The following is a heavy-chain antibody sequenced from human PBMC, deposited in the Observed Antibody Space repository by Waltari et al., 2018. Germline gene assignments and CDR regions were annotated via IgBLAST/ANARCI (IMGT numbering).Heavy chain of an antibody. CDR3: AVREAAAGWDAFDS. CDR1: CVPVRSSSYY. D-gene: IGHD6-13*01. V-gene: IGHV4-39*01. J-gene: IGHJ3*02. CDR2: IYYRGNT. Sequence: HPPLQESGPGLVNPSETLSLTCTVSCVPVRSSSYYWGWIRPPPGKGLEWIGSIYYRGNTSYNPSRKSRAAISVDTPKTQYLLKLSAVTAAETAGYYGAVREAAAGWDAFDSWGQGTMVTVSS.